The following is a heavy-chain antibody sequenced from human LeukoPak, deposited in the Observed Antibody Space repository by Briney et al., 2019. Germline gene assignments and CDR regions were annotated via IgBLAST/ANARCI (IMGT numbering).Heavy chain of an antibody. CDR2: ISWNSGSI. Sequence: GGSLRLSCAASGFTVSSNYMSWVRQAPGKGLEWVSGISWNSGSIGYADSVKGRFTISRDNAKNSLYLQMNSLRAEDTALYYCAKASSLAVAGSYFDYWGQGTLVTVSS. V-gene: IGHV3-9*01. CDR3: AKASSLAVAGSYFDY. CDR1: GFTVSSNY. J-gene: IGHJ4*02. D-gene: IGHD6-19*01.